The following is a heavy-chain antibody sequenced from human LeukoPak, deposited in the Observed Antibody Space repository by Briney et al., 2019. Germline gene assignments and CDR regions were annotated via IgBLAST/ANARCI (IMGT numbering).Heavy chain of an antibody. CDR2: IYHSGST. V-gene: IGHV4-38-2*02. D-gene: IGHD2-15*01. Sequence: SETLSLTCTVSGYSISSGYYWGWIRQPPGKGLEWIGSIYHSGSTYYNPSLKSRVTISVDTSKNQFSLKLSSVTAADTAVYYCARGLGYCSGGSCYRRHHNWFDPWGQGTLVTVSS. J-gene: IGHJ5*02. CDR1: GYSISSGYY. CDR3: ARGLGYCSGGSCYRRHHNWFDP.